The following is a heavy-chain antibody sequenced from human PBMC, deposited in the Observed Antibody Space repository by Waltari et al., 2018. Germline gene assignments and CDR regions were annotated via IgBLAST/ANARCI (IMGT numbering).Heavy chain of an antibody. CDR1: GGSFNTYS. CDR3: AGGTIGSGSYYDGGMDV. V-gene: IGHV4-34*01. Sequence: QVQLQQWGAGLLKPSETLSLTCDVYGGSFNTYSWAWIRQPPGTGLEWIGEINYSGDANYNPSLKSRVTISVDTSKNRFSLKLNSVTAADTAVYYCAGGTIGSGSYYDGGMDVWGQGTTVTVSS. J-gene: IGHJ6*02. D-gene: IGHD1-26*01. CDR2: INYSGDA.